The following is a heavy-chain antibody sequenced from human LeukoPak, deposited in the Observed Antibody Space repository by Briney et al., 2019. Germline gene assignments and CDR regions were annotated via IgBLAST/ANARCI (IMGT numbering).Heavy chain of an antibody. J-gene: IGHJ6*02. Sequence: PGGSLRLSCAASGFTVNSNYMNWVRQAPGKGLEWVSVIYSGGSTYYADSVKGRFTISRDTSKNTLYLQMNSLRAEDTAVYYFARVHSYSSGINPWSWGPKPASYNHAMDVWGQGTTVTISS. CDR2: IYSGGST. V-gene: IGHV3-66*01. D-gene: IGHD3-10*01. CDR1: GFTVNSNY. CDR3: ARVHSYSSGINPWSWGPKPASYNHAMDV.